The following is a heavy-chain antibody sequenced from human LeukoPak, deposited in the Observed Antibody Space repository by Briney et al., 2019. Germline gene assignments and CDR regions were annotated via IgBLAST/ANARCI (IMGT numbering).Heavy chain of an antibody. Sequence: SETLSLTCAVYGGSFSGYYWSWIRQHPGKGLEWIGEINHSGGTNSNPSLKSRVTISVDTSKNQFSLKLSSVTAADTAVYYCARVGGVVTPFDYWGQGTLVTVSS. CDR3: ARVGGVVTPFDY. CDR1: GGSFSGYY. V-gene: IGHV4-34*01. J-gene: IGHJ4*02. CDR2: INHSGGT. D-gene: IGHD2-21*02.